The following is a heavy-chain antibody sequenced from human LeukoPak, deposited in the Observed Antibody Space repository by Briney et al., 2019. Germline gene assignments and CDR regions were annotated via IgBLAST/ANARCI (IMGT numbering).Heavy chain of an antibody. V-gene: IGHV3-74*01. CDR1: GFTFSDYW. CDR3: AKGDYGVPLDP. Sequence: PGGSLRLSCAASGFTFSDYWMHWVRHVPGKGLVWVSHINNDGSRTSYADSVKGRFTVSRDNDKNTLYLQMNSLRAEDTAVYYCAKGDYGVPLDPWGQGTLVTVSS. J-gene: IGHJ5*02. CDR2: INNDGSRT. D-gene: IGHD4-17*01.